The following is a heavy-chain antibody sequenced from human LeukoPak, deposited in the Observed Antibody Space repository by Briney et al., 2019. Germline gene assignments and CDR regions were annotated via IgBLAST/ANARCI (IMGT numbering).Heavy chain of an antibody. J-gene: IGHJ4*02. V-gene: IGHV3-21*01. CDR2: IIGSGTEM. Sequence: GGSLRLSCGVSGFTFNSYSMNWVRQAPGKGLEWVASIIGSGTEMFYADSVKGRFTISRDNDKSSLYLQMNSLRGEDTAVYFCARVGGSWELILWGQGTLVTVS. CDR1: GFTFNSYS. CDR3: ARVGGSWELIL. D-gene: IGHD2-15*01.